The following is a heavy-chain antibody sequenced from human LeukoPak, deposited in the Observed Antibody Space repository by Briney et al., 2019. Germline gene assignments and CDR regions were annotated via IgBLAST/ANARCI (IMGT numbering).Heavy chain of an antibody. CDR1: GGSISSYY. Sequence: SETLSLTCTVSGGSISSYYWSWIRQPPGKGLEWIGYIYYSGSTNYNPSLKSRVTISLDTSKNQFSLKLTSVTAADTAVYYCARGDYTPHLDYWGQGTLVTVSS. CDR3: ARGDYTPHLDY. D-gene: IGHD4-11*01. CDR2: IYYSGST. J-gene: IGHJ4*02. V-gene: IGHV4-59*01.